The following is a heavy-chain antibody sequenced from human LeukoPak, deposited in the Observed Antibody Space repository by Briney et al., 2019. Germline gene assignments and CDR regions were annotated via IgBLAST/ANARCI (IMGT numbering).Heavy chain of an antibody. CDR3: ARDPAGAGIYYDY. CDR2: ISSGGGTI. D-gene: IGHD6-19*01. Sequence: PGGSLRLSCVPSGFTFSTYSMNWVPQAPGKGLEWISYISSGGGTIHYADSVKGRFTISRDNAKNSLYLQMNSLRAEDTAVYYCARDPAGAGIYYDYWGQGTLVTVSS. J-gene: IGHJ4*02. CDR1: GFTFSTYS. V-gene: IGHV3-48*01.